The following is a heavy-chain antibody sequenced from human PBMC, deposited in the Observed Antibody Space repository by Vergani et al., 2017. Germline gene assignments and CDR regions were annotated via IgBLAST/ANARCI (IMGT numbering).Heavy chain of an antibody. D-gene: IGHD3-3*01. Sequence: QVQLQESGPGLVKPSQTLSLTCSVSGGSFSSAGYYWSWIRQHPGKGLEWIGYIFYSGSTYYNPSLKSRVTISVDTSKNQFSLNLNSVTAADTAVYFCARHGGSGNYYHLFDSWGQGTLVIVSS. J-gene: IGHJ4*02. CDR2: IFYSGST. CDR3: ARHGGSGNYYHLFDS. CDR1: GGSFSSAGYY. V-gene: IGHV4-31*03.